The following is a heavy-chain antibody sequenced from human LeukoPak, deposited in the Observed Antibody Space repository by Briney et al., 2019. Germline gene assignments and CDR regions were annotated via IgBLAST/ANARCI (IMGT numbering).Heavy chain of an antibody. Sequence: ASVKVSCKASGGTFSSYAISWVRQAPGQGLEWMGGIIPIFGTANYAQKFQGRVTITADESTSTAYMELSSLRSEDTAVYYCARDRPTLGYCSSTSCRLIHYGMGVWGQGTTVTVSS. CDR3: ARDRPTLGYCSSTSCRLIHYGMGV. D-gene: IGHD2-2*01. CDR1: GGTFSSYA. CDR2: IIPIFGTA. J-gene: IGHJ6*02. V-gene: IGHV1-69*13.